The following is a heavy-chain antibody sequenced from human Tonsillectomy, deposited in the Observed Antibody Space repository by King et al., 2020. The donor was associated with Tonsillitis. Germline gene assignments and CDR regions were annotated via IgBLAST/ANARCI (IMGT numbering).Heavy chain of an antibody. CDR1: GFTFSSYA. V-gene: IGHV3-23*04. J-gene: IGHJ4*02. D-gene: IGHD2/OR15-2a*01. CDR2: ISGSGGST. CDR3: ATPGEYPSYSFDY. Sequence: VQLVESGGGLAQPGGSLRLSCAASGFTFSSYAMSWVRQAPGKGLEWVSAISGSGGSTYNADSVKGRFNISRDNSKNTLYLQMNSLRAEDPAVYFCATPGEYPSYSFDYWGQGTLVTVSS.